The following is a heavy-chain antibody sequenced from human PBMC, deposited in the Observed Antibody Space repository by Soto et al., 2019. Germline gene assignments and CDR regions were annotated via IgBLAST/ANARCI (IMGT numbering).Heavy chain of an antibody. CDR1: GFTFSNYD. CDR2: ISRGGDNT. CDR3: AKAAVNWNDADAFDI. V-gene: IGHV3-23*01. J-gene: IGHJ3*02. D-gene: IGHD1-1*01. Sequence: GGSLRLSCAASGFTFSNYDMSWVRQAPGKGLEWVSAISRGGDNTYYADSVKGRFTISRDNSKNTLCLQMNSLRAEDTAVYYCAKAAVNWNDADAFDIWGQGTMVTVSS.